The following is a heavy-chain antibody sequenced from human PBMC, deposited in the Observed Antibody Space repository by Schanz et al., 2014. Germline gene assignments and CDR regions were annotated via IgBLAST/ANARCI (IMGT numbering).Heavy chain of an antibody. CDR3: ARDGVDAAAGGNY. CDR1: GFTFHTYD. Sequence: VQLLESGGGLVQPGGSLRLSCAASGFTFHTYDMHWVRQAPGKGLEWVALISYDGSSKNHADSVQGRFTISRDNSKNALYLQMDSLRSEDTAVYYCARDGVDAAAGGNYWGQGTLVTVSS. V-gene: IGHV3-30*03. J-gene: IGHJ4*02. D-gene: IGHD6-13*01. CDR2: ISYDGSSK.